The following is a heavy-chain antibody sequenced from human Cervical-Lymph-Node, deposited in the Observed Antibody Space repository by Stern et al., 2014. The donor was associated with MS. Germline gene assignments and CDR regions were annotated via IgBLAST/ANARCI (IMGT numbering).Heavy chain of an antibody. CDR1: GGSISSGGYY. Sequence: QVQLQESGPGLVKPSQTLSLTCTVSGGSISSGGYYWSWIRQHPGKGLEWIGYIYYTGCTYCHPSCKIRVTISVDTSKNQFSLNLSSVTAADSAVYYCARDLRYYYDSSGYYYRWFDPWGQGTLVTVSS. CDR3: ARDLRYYYDSSGYYYRWFDP. CDR2: IYYTGCT. D-gene: IGHD3-22*01. J-gene: IGHJ5*02. V-gene: IGHV4-31*03.